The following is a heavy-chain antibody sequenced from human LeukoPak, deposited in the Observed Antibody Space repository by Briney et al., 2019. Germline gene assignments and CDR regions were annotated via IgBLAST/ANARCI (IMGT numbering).Heavy chain of an antibody. J-gene: IGHJ5*02. CDR1: GFTVSSNY. CDR3: ARVDYYGSGSYPATFVP. CDR2: IYSGGSA. Sequence: GGSLRLSCAASGFTVSSNYMSWVRQAPGKGLEWVSVIYSGGSAYYAASSKSRFSISSENTKNTLYLLQNNRRTEDTAADYYARVDYYGSGSYPATFVPCGQGTLVTVSS. V-gene: IGHV3-53*01. D-gene: IGHD3-10*01.